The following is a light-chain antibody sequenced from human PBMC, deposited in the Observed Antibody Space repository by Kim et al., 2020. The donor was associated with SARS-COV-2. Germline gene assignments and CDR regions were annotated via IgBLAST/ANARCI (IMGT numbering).Light chain of an antibody. CDR1: TGTVTSDYY. V-gene: IGLV7-43*01. J-gene: IGLJ3*02. CDR2: STT. Sequence: PGVTVTLTCVSSTGTVTSDYYVNWFQQKPGQAPRALIYSTTTKHSWTPARFSGSLLGGRAALTLSGAQPEDEADYDCLLSHGGAWVFGGGTQLTVL. CDR3: LLSHGGAWV.